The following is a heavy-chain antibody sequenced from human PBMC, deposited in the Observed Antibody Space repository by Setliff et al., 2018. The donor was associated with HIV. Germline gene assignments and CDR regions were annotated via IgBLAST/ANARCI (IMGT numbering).Heavy chain of an antibody. Sequence: SETLSLTCAVYGGSLSGYYWTWIRQPPGKGLEWIGEINHSGTTDYSPSLKSRVTMSLDTSKNHLSLKLTSVTDADTAVYYCARVRRGSSARAPFDSWGQGALVHRLL. J-gene: IGHJ4*02. D-gene: IGHD6-6*01. CDR1: GGSLSGYY. V-gene: IGHV4-34*01. CDR2: INHSGTT. CDR3: ARVRRGSSARAPFDS.